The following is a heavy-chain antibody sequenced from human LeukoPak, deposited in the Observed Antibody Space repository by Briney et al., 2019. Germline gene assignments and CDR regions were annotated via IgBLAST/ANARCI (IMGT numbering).Heavy chain of an antibody. Sequence: SETLSLTCAVYGGSFSGYYWSWLRQPPEKGLEWVGEINHSGSTNSNPALKTRVTVSVDTSKNQFSLKLSSVTAAGTAVYYCARGGGNLLPYFDPKYYYYMDVWGKGTTVTVSS. CDR2: INHSGST. J-gene: IGHJ6*03. CDR3: ARGGGNLLPYFDPKYYYYMDV. D-gene: IGHD3-9*01. CDR1: GGSFSGYY. V-gene: IGHV4-34*01.